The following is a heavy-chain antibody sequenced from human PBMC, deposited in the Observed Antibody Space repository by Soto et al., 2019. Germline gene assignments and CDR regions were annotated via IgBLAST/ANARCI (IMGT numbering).Heavy chain of an antibody. CDR2: IYRTGNT. CDR3: ARGDYQYSIDY. V-gene: IGHV4-30-2*01. Sequence: PSETLSVTCTVSGDSMTSGDYSWSWIRQPPGKGLEWLGYIYRTGNTHYSPSLKSRVSISQDRSKNQFSLELTSVTAADTAVYYCARGDYQYSIDYWGQGTLVTVSS. D-gene: IGHD2-2*01. CDR1: GDSMTSGDYS. J-gene: IGHJ4*02.